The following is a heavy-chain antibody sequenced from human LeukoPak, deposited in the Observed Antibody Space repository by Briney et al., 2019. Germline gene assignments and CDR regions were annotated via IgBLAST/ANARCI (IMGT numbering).Heavy chain of an antibody. J-gene: IGHJ4*02. CDR2: IDHDATEK. CDR3: ARVRSAAAGPLDY. Sequence: GVSLRLSCVASGFSFDSYWMNWVRQAPGRGLEWVANIDHDATEKYYVDSVKGRFTISRDNAKKSLYLQMNRLRADDTAVYHCARVRSAAAGPLDYWGQGTLVTVSS. CDR1: GFSFDSYW. V-gene: IGHV3-7*01. D-gene: IGHD6-13*01.